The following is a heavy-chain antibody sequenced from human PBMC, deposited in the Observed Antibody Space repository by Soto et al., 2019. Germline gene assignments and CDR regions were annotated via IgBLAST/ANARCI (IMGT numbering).Heavy chain of an antibody. J-gene: IGHJ5*02. D-gene: IGHD1-7*01. CDR3: AKERGELTHVGLLES. CDR1: XFTFXXXG. Sequence: QVQLVESGGGXXXXXXXXRLSCXASXFTFXXXGMHWVRXXPGXXXXWVTVISYDGTNEYYADSVKGRFTISRDNSKNTSYLQMTSLRAEDTAIYYCAKERGELTHVGLLESWGQGALVTVSS. CDR2: ISYDGTNE. V-gene: IGHV3-30*18.